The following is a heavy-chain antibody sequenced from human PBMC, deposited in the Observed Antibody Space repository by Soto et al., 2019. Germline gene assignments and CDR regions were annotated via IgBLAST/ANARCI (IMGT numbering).Heavy chain of an antibody. V-gene: IGHV3-7*01. Sequence: EVDLVESGGGLVQPGGSLRLSCVASGFMFRSYWMSWVRWAPGKGLEWVANLKPDGSEKDSVDSVKGRFTISRDNAKNSLYLERNSLRAEDTAVYYCARVHRVWTERENYLSYMDVSGKGITVTVSS. J-gene: IGHJ6*03. CDR2: LKPDGSEK. D-gene: IGHD1-26*01. CDR1: GFMFRSYW. CDR3: ARVHRVWTERENYLSYMDV.